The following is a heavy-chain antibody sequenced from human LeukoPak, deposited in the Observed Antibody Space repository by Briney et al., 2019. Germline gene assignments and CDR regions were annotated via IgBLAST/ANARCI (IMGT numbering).Heavy chain of an antibody. CDR3: ARELGYYDSSGSDI. CDR1: GGTFSSYA. V-gene: IGHV1-69*05. D-gene: IGHD3-22*01. CDR2: IIPIFGTA. Sequence: ASVKVSCKASGGTFSSYAISWVRQAPGQGLEWMGRIIPIFGTANYAQKFQGRVTITTDESTSTAYMELSSLRSEDTAVYYCARELGYYDSSGSDIWGQGTMVTVSS. J-gene: IGHJ3*02.